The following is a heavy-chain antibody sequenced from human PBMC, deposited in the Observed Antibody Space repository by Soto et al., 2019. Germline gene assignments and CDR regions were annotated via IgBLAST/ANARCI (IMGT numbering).Heavy chain of an antibody. CDR1: GFSLSTSGVG. J-gene: IGHJ6*02. D-gene: IGHD2-15*01. CDR2: IYWDDDK. CDR3: AYLPCSGGSCYWFSFSGMDV. V-gene: IGHV2-5*02. Sequence: QITLKESGPTLVKPTPTLTLTGTFSGFSLSTSGVGVAWIRQPPGKALEWLALIYWDDDKRYRPALESRLTITKDTSKNQVVLTRTNMDSVDTATYYCAYLPCSGGSCYWFSFSGMDVWGQGTTVTVSS.